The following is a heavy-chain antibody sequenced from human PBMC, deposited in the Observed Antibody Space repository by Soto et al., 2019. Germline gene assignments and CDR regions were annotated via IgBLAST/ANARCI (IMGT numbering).Heavy chain of an antibody. D-gene: IGHD3-3*01. V-gene: IGHV3-33*06. CDR2: IWYDGSSK. J-gene: IGHJ4*02. CDR1: GFTFSSYG. Sequence: QVKLVESGGGVVQPGRSLRLSCAVSGFTFSSYGMHWVRQAPGKGLEWVALIWYDGSSKFYADSVKGRFTISRDNSKNTLSREMSRLRAEDTAMYYCAKPSYDFWSGYYHPFDGWGQGTLVTVSS. CDR3: AKPSYDFWSGYYHPFDG.